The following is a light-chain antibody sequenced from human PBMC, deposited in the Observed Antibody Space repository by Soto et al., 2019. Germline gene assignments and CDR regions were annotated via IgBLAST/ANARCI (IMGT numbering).Light chain of an antibody. CDR3: QQANTFALT. CDR2: SAS. Sequence: DIQMTQSPSSVSASVGDRFTITRRASQDINKWLAWYQQKPGTAPKLLIYSASSLYTGVPSRFSGSGSGTDFTLTISSLQPEDFATYYCQQANTFALTFGGGTKVDIK. CDR1: QDINKW. V-gene: IGKV1-12*01. J-gene: IGKJ4*01.